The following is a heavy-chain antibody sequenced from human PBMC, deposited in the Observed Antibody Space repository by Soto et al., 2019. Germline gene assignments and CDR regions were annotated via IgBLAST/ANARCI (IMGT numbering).Heavy chain of an antibody. Sequence: EVQLLESGGGLVQPGGSLRLSCAASGFTFSTYAMSWVRQAPGKGLEWVAGIDDSGVSTYYADSVKGRLPISRDNSKNTLYLPMGSLRAEDTAVYYCVKGQSSSWSQTGGMDVWGQGTTVTVSS. D-gene: IGHD6-6*01. J-gene: IGHJ6*02. CDR2: IDDSGVST. V-gene: IGHV3-23*01. CDR1: GFTFSTYA. CDR3: VKGQSSSWSQTGGMDV.